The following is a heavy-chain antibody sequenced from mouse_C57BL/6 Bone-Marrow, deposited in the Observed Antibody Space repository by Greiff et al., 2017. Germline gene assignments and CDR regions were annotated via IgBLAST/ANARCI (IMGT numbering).Heavy chain of an antibody. CDR3: ARRYGSSYAWFAY. CDR2: INPSSGYT. V-gene: IGHV1-7*01. J-gene: IGHJ3*01. Sequence: QVQLKQSGAELAKPGASVKLSCKASGYTFTSYWMHWVKQRPGQGLEWIGYINPSSGYTKYNQKFKDKATLTADKSSSTAYMQLSSLTYEDSAVYYCARRYGSSYAWFAYWGQGTLVTVSA. CDR1: GYTFTSYW. D-gene: IGHD1-1*01.